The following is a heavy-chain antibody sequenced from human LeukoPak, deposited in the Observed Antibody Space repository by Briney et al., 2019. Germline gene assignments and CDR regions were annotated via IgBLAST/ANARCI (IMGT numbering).Heavy chain of an antibody. D-gene: IGHD2-8*02. CDR1: GGSISSYY. V-gene: IGHV4-4*07. Sequence: PSETLSLTCTVSGGSISSYYWNWIRQPAGKGLEWIGHIYNSGNTNYNPSLKGRGTISVDRSRNMFSLKLSSVTAADTAMYYCARDYIEETGVVAFDIWGQGTMVTVSS. CDR3: ARDYIEETGVVAFDI. J-gene: IGHJ3*02. CDR2: IYNSGNT.